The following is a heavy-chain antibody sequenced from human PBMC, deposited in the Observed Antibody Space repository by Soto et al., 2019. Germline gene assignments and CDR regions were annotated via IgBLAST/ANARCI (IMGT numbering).Heavy chain of an antibody. D-gene: IGHD3-22*01. V-gene: IGHV4-4*07. CDR2: IYTSGST. J-gene: IGHJ6*02. CDR1: GGSISSYY. Sequence: SETLSLTCTVSGGSISSYYWSWIRQPAGKGLEWIGRIYTSGSTNYNPSLKSRVTMSVDTSKNQFSLKLSSVTAADTAVYYCVRDDKMYYDSTYGMDVWGQGTTVTVSS. CDR3: VRDDKMYYDSTYGMDV.